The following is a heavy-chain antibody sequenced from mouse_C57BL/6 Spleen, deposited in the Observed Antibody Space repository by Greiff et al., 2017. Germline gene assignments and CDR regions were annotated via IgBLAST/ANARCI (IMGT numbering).Heavy chain of an antibody. J-gene: IGHJ2*01. CDR1: GFTFSSYA. V-gene: IGHV5-4*01. CDR3: ARDRNRVYFDY. D-gene: IGHD2-14*01. CDR2: ISDGGSYT. Sequence: EVQLVESGGGLVKPGGSLKLSCAASGFTFSSYAMSWVRQTPEKRLEWVATISDGGSYTYYPDNVKGRFTISRDNAKNNLYLQMSHLKSEDTAMYYCARDRNRVYFDYWGQGTTLTVSS.